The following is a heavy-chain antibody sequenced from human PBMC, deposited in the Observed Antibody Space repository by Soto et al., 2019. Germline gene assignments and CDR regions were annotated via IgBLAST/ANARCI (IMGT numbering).Heavy chain of an antibody. J-gene: IGHJ4*02. CDR2: IYYSGST. CDR3: ARRGYSYGRSRDFDY. Sequence: SETLSLTCTVSGGSISSGDYYWSWIRQPPGKGLEWIGYIYYSGSTYYNPSLKSRVTISVDTSKNQFSLKLSSVTAADTAVYYCARRGYSYGRSRDFDYWGQGTLVTVSS. D-gene: IGHD5-18*01. CDR1: GGSISSGDYY. V-gene: IGHV4-30-4*01.